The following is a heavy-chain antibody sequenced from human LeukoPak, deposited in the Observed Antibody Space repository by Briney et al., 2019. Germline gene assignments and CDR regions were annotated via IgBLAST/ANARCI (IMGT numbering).Heavy chain of an antibody. Sequence: ASVKVSCKASGYTFTGYYMHWVRQAPGQGLEWMGWINPNSGGTNYAQKFQGRVTMTRDTSISTAYMELSRLRSDETAVYYCASPPLKYYDSSGYYFDYWGQGTLVTVSS. CDR1: GYTFTGYY. CDR2: INPNSGGT. V-gene: IGHV1-2*02. CDR3: ASPPLKYYDSSGYYFDY. J-gene: IGHJ4*02. D-gene: IGHD3-22*01.